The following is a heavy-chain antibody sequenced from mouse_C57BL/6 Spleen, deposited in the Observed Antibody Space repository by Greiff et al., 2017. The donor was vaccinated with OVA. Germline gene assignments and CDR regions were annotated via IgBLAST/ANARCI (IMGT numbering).Heavy chain of an antibody. CDR1: GFTFSDYY. V-gene: IGHV5-12*01. D-gene: IGHD2-1*01. J-gene: IGHJ2*01. CDR2: ISNGGGST. CDR3: ARAGNYHLDY. Sequence: EVQLVESGGGLVQPGGSLKLSCAASGFTFSDYYMYWVRQTPEKRLEWVAYISNGGGSTYYPDTVKGRFTISRDNAKNTLYLQMSRLKSEDTAMYYCARAGNYHLDYWGQGTTLTVSS.